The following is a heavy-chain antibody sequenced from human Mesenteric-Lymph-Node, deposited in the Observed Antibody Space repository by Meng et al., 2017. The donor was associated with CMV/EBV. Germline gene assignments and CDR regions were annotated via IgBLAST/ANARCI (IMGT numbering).Heavy chain of an antibody. V-gene: IGHV3-11*01. Sequence: GGSLRLSCAASGFTFSDYYISWIRQAPGKGLEWVSSITSSGSPIYYADSVKGRFTISRDSSTNTLNLQMNSLRAEDTAVYYCASTSTADPFYYYFYYGMDVWGQGTTVTVSS. CDR3: ASTSTADPFYYYFYYGMDV. J-gene: IGHJ6*02. CDR1: GFTFSDYY. CDR2: ITSSGSPI. D-gene: IGHD6-19*01.